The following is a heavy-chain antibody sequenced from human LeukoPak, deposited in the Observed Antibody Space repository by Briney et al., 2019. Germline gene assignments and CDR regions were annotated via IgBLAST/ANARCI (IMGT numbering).Heavy chain of an antibody. V-gene: IGHV4-34*01. Sequence: PSETLSLTCAVYGGSFSGYYWSWIRQPPGKGLEWIGEINHSGSTNYNPSLKSRVTMPVDTSKNQFSLKLSSVTAADTAVYCCAKGYDYINNGWFDPWGQGTLVTVSS. J-gene: IGHJ5*02. CDR2: INHSGST. CDR1: GGSFSGYY. D-gene: IGHD4-11*01. CDR3: AKGYDYINNGWFDP.